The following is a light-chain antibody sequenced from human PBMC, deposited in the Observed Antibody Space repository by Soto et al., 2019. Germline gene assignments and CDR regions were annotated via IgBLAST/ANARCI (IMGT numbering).Light chain of an antibody. V-gene: IGKV1-5*03. CDR1: QSITGW. CDR3: QQYNPYSPWT. J-gene: IGKJ1*01. Sequence: DIHMTQTPSSLSASVGDRVTITCRASQSITGWLAWFQQKPGKAPKLLISKASSLESGVPSRFSGSGSGTEFTLTISSLQPDDFAAYYCQQYNPYSPWTFGQGTKVDIK. CDR2: KAS.